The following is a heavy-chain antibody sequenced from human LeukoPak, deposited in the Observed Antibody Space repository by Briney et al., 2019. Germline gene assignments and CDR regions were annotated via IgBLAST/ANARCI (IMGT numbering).Heavy chain of an antibody. CDR2: IYHSGST. CDR3: ARTLVGAIIGYAFDI. J-gene: IGHJ3*02. D-gene: IGHD1-26*01. V-gene: IGHV4-39*07. CDR1: GSSISSSSYY. Sequence: SETLSLTCTVSGSSISSSSYYWGWIRQPPGKGLEWIGSIYHSGSTYYNPSLKSRVTISVDRSKNQFSLKLSSVTAADTAVYYCARTLVGAIIGYAFDIWGQGTMVTVSS.